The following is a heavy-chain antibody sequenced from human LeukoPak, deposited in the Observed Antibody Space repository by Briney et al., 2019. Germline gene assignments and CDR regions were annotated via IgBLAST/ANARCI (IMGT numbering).Heavy chain of an antibody. D-gene: IGHD5-12*01. CDR2: IHYGGNT. V-gene: IGHV4-39*01. J-gene: IGHJ4*02. Sequence: SETLSLTCTVSRGSITSSSYYWDWIRQPPGKGLEWIGTIHYGGNTYYNPSLKSRVTISVDTSKNQFSLKLSPVTAADTAVYYCARRYIVAGTTYWGQGTLVTVSS. CDR3: ARRYIVAGTTY. CDR1: RGSITSSSYY.